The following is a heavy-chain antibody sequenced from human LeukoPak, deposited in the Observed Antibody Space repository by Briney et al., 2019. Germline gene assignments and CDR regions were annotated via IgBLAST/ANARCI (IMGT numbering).Heavy chain of an antibody. CDR2: IWYAGSNK. CDR1: GFTFSDYG. Sequence: GRSLRLSCAASGFTFSDYGMHGVRQAPGKGLEWVAVIWYAGSNKYYADSVKGRFTISRGNAKNTLYMQMNSLRGEDTAVYYCAREVLVYTAMVGFDPWGQGTLVTVSS. D-gene: IGHD5-18*01. CDR3: AREVLVYTAMVGFDP. J-gene: IGHJ5*02. V-gene: IGHV3-33*01.